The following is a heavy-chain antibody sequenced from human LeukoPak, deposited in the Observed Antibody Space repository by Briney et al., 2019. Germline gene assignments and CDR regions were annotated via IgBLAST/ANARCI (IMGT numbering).Heavy chain of an antibody. V-gene: IGHV1-2*02. CDR3: ARDTPRLDIVVVPAINWFDP. J-gene: IGHJ5*02. CDR1: GYTFTGYY. Sequence: GASVKVSCKASGYTFTGYYMHWVRQAPGQGLEWMGWINPNSGGTNYAQKFQGRVTMTRDTSIGTAYMELSRLRSDDTAVYYCARDTPRLDIVVVPAINWFDPWGQGTLVTVSS. D-gene: IGHD2-2*03. CDR2: INPNSGGT.